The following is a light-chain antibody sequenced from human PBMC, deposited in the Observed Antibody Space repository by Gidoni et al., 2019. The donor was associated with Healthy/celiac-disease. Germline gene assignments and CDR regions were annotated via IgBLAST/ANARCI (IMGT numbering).Light chain of an antibody. CDR1: PSISSY. J-gene: IGKJ3*01. CDR2: AAS. CDR3: QQSYSTPFT. Sequence: DIQMTPSPSSLSASVGDRVTITCRASPSISSYLTWYQQKPGKAPKLLIYAASSLQSGVPSRFSGSGSGTDFTLTISSLQPEDFATYYCQQSYSTPFTFGPGTKVDIK. V-gene: IGKV1-39*01.